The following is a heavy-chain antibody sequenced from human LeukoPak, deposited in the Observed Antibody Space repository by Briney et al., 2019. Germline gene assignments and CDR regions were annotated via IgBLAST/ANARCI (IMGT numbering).Heavy chain of an antibody. D-gene: IGHD1-26*01. V-gene: IGHV5-51*01. CDR3: ARRLWGAWEPRSPGAFDI. J-gene: IGHJ3*02. CDR2: IYPGDSDT. Sequence: GESLKISCKGSGYSFTSYWIGWVRQMPGKGLEWMGIIYPGDSDTRYSPSFQGQVTISADKSISTAYLQWSSLKASDTAMYYCARRLWGAWEPRSPGAFDIWGQGTMVTVSS. CDR1: GYSFTSYW.